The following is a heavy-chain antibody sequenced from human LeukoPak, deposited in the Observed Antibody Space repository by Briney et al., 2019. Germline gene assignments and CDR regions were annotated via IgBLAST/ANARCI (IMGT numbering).Heavy chain of an antibody. CDR2: INCNGGST. J-gene: IGHJ6*03. CDR1: GFTFDDYG. Sequence: GGSLRLSCAASGFTFDDYGMSWVRQAPGKGLEWVSGINCNGGSTGYADSVKGRFTVSRDNAKNSLYLQMNSLRAEDTALYYCARGGRYYYYYYMDVWGKGTTVTVSS. CDR3: ARGGRYYYYYYMDV. V-gene: IGHV3-20*04. D-gene: IGHD5-12*01.